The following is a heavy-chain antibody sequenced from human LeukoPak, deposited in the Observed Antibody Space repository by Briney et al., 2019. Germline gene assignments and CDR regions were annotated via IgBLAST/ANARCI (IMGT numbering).Heavy chain of an antibody. V-gene: IGHV3-9*01. CDR2: ISWNSGSI. D-gene: IGHD6-19*01. CDR3: AKDRTLYSSGWFDY. Sequence: GRSLGLSCAASGFTFDDYAMHWVRQAPGKGLEWVSGISWNSGSIGYADSVKGRFTISRDNAKNSLYLQMNSLRAEDTALYYCAKDRTLYSSGWFDYWGQGTLVTVSS. CDR1: GFTFDDYA. J-gene: IGHJ4*02.